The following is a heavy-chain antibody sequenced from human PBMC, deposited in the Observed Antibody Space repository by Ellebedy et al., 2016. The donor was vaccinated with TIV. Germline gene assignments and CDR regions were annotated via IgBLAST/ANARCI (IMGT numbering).Heavy chain of an antibody. V-gene: IGHV4-59*01. CDR1: GGSINNYY. CDR2: IHHSGNS. Sequence: MPSETLSLTCSVSGGSINNYYWTWIRQPPGQGLEWIGDIHHSGNSHIHPSLKSRVTLSVDTSKNQFSLDMTSMTAADTATYYCARDLGRYGMDVWGQGTTVTVSS. CDR3: ARDLGRYGMDV. J-gene: IGHJ6*02.